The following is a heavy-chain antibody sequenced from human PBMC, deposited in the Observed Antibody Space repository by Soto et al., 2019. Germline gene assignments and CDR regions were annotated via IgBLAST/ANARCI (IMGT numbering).Heavy chain of an antibody. V-gene: IGHV3-23*01. CDR3: AKDRAGGIFGVVILRPGFDP. CDR2: ISGSGGST. J-gene: IGHJ5*02. D-gene: IGHD3-3*01. Sequence: GGSLRLSCAASGFTFSSYAMSWVRQAPGKGLEWVSAISGSGGSTYYADSVKGRFTISRDNSKNTLYLQMNSLRAEDTAVYYCAKDRAGGIFGVVILRPGFDPWGQGTLVTVSS. CDR1: GFTFSSYA.